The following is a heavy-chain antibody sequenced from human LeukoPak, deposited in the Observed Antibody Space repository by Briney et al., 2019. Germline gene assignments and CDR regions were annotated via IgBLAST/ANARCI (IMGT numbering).Heavy chain of an antibody. J-gene: IGHJ4*02. CDR1: GFAFSSYG. CDR2: ISSSGSAI. Sequence: GGSLRLSCAASGFAFSSYGMNWVRQAPGKGLEWVSYISSSGSAIDYADSVKGRFTISRDNAKNSLYLHMNSLRDEDTAVYYCARASGSGRRYFDYWGQGTLVTVSS. CDR3: ARASGSGRRYFDY. D-gene: IGHD3-10*01. V-gene: IGHV3-48*02.